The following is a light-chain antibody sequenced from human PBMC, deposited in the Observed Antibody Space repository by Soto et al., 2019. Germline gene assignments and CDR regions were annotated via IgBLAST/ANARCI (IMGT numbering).Light chain of an antibody. CDR2: DAV. CDR1: RPVVRQY. Sequence: DIGRTQYTATLSVSPGERAALSCRASRPVVRQYIAWYHQKSGQAPRLLLHDAVTRATGIPDRFSGSGSGSGTDFTLFISRLEPEDCGVYYCQQNGRSPTFGPGTKVDI. V-gene: IGKV3-20*01. J-gene: IGKJ3*01. CDR3: QQNGRSPT.